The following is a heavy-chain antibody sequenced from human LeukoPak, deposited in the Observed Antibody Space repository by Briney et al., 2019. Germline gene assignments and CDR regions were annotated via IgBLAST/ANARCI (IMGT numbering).Heavy chain of an antibody. V-gene: IGHV1-18*01. CDR3: ARDSGGAPDY. CDR2: ISAYDGTT. D-gene: IGHD1-26*01. CDR1: GYTFTSYD. Sequence: ASVKVSCKASGYTFTSYDINWVRQAPGQGLEYMGRISAYDGTTSYAQKFQGRVTMTTDTSTGTAYMEVRTLRSDDTAVYYCARDSGGAPDYWGQGTLVTVSS. J-gene: IGHJ4*02.